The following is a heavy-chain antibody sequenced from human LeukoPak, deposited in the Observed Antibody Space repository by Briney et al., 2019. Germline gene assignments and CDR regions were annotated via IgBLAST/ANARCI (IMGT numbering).Heavy chain of an antibody. CDR2: ISYDGSNE. V-gene: IGHV3-30*04. CDR3: ARGTSHMYYDFWSGYHNNWFDP. D-gene: IGHD3-3*01. CDR1: GFTFSSYV. Sequence: PGGSLRLSCAASGFTFSSYVMHWVRQAPGKGLEWVAIISYDGSNEYYADSVKGRFTISRDNSKNTLYLQMNSLRAADTAVYYCARGTSHMYYDFWSGYHNNWFDPWGQGTLVTVSS. J-gene: IGHJ5*02.